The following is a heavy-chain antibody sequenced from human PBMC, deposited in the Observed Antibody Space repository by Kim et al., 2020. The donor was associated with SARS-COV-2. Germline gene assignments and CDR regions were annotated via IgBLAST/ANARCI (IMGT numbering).Heavy chain of an antibody. CDR2: ISSNGRTI. V-gene: IGHV3-11*01. CDR3: ARDTNNYYEIIDY. Sequence: GGSLRLSCAASGFTFSDHQMSWIRQAPGRGLEWVAYISSNGRTIYYPDSVKGRFTVSRDNAKLSLYLQMNSLRTDDTAIYYCARDTNNYYEIIDYWGQG. D-gene: IGHD3-22*01. CDR1: GFTFSDHQ. J-gene: IGHJ4*02.